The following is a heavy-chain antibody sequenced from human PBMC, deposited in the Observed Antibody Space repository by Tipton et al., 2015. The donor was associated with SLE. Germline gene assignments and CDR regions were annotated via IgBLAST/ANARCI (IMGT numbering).Heavy chain of an antibody. CDR2: ISTSSNYA. J-gene: IGHJ4*02. CDR3: ARDLISGYYGSDY. D-gene: IGHD3-22*01. CDR1: GFTFSDYY. Sequence: SLRLSCAASGFTFSDYYMSWIRQAPGKGLEWVSHISTSSNYANYADSVKGRFTISRDNAKNSLYLQMNSLRAEDTAVYYCARDLISGYYGSDYWGQGTLVTVSS. V-gene: IGHV3-11*06.